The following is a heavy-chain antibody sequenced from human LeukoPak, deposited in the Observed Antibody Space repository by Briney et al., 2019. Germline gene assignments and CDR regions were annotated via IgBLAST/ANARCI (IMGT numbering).Heavy chain of an antibody. CDR2: FYPGDSDT. D-gene: IGHD3-22*01. CDR1: GYNFTNYW. J-gene: IGHJ4*02. CDR3: ARRLGFDYDSSGYTSDY. Sequence: GESLEISCKGSGYNFTNYWIGWGRQLPGKGLEWMGIFYPGDSDTRYSPSFQGQVTMSGDKSISTAYLQWSSLKASDTAMYYCARRLGFDYDSSGYTSDYWGQGTLVTVSS. V-gene: IGHV5-51*01.